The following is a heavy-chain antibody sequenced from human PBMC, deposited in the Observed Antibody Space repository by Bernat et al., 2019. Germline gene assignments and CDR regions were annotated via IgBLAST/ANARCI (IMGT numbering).Heavy chain of an antibody. D-gene: IGHD1-14*01. V-gene: IGHV3-23*01. CDR1: GFTFSSYA. J-gene: IGHJ6*02. CDR2: IRGSGDNT. CDR3: AKARNLVFYGMDV. Sequence: EVQLLESGGGLVQPGGSLRLSCVASGFTFSSYAMNWVRQAPGRGLRWVSGIRGSGDNTYYADSVKGWFTISRDNSKNMLFRLMNSLRAEDSGVDYCAKARNLVFYGMDVWGQGTTVTVSS.